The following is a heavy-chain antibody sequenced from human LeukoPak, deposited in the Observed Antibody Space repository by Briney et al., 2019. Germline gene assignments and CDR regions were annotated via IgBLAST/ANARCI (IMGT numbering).Heavy chain of an antibody. J-gene: IGHJ5*02. D-gene: IGHD6-19*01. CDR1: GYTFTSYV. CDR3: ARDLFLLGGWYSIGVGNWFDP. V-gene: IGHV1-18*01. CDR2: ISAYNGKT. Sequence: ASVKVSCKASGYTFTSYVISWVRQAPGQGLEWMGWISAYNGKTNYAQKLQGRVTMTTDTSTSTAYMELRSLRSDDTAVYYCARDLFLLGGWYSIGVGNWFDPWGQGTLVTVSS.